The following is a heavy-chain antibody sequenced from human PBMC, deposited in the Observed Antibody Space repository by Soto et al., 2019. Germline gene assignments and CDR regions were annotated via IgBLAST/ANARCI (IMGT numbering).Heavy chain of an antibody. J-gene: IGHJ4*02. V-gene: IGHV1-46*01. CDR1: GYTFTSYY. CDR2: INPSGGST. CDR3: ASTRGGYYTIGY. Sequence: ASVKVSCKASGYTFTSYYMHWVRQAPGQGLEWMGIINPSGGSTSYAQKFQGRVTMTRDTSTSTVYMELSSLRSEDTAVYYCASTRGGYYTIGYWGQGTLVTVSS. D-gene: IGHD3-3*01.